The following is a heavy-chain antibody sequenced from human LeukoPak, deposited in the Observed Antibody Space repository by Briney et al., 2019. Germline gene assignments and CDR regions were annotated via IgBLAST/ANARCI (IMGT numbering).Heavy chain of an antibody. J-gene: IGHJ4*02. CDR1: GGSISSYY. Sequence: SETLSLTCTVAGGSISSYYWSWIRQPAGKGLEWIGRIYSSGSTNYNPSLKSRITMSLDTSKNQFSLKLSSVTAADTAVYYCARGSSSYYYSFGYWGQGTLVTVSS. CDR2: IYSSGST. V-gene: IGHV4-4*07. CDR3: ARGSSSYYYSFGY. D-gene: IGHD3-22*01.